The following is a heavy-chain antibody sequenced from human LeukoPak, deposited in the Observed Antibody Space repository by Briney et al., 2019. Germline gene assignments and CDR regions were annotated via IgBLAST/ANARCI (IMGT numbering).Heavy chain of an antibody. Sequence: TGGSLRLSCAASGFTFGSYWMSWVRQAPGKGLEWVANIKRDGSEKYCVDSVKGRFTISRDNAKNSLYLQMNSLRAEDTAVYYCARAKSLFDSWGQGTLVTVSS. CDR1: GFTFGSYW. CDR3: ARAKSLFDS. CDR2: IKRDGSEK. D-gene: IGHD3-10*01. V-gene: IGHV3-7*03. J-gene: IGHJ4*02.